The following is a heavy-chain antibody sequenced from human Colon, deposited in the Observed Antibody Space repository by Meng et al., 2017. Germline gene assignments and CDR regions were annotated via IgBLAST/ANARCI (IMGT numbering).Heavy chain of an antibody. V-gene: IGHV4-4*02. J-gene: IGHJ4*02. Sequence: QVHLQESGPGLVKLSGTLSLTCAVSGGSITTNNWWSWVRQPPGKGLEWIGEIHPSGGTNYNPSLKSRVTMSIDNSKRQFSLNLSSVTAADTAVYYCARGGGCVNGVCGSLDYWGQGTLVTVSS. CDR1: GGSITTNNW. CDR2: IHPSGGT. CDR3: ARGGGCVNGVCGSLDY. D-gene: IGHD2-8*01.